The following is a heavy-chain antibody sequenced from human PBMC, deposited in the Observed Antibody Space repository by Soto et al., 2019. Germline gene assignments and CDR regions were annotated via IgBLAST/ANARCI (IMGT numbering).Heavy chain of an antibody. J-gene: IGHJ6*02. D-gene: IGHD3-10*01. CDR2: IIPIFGTA. CDR3: ARHNRSYYNNYYGMDV. V-gene: IGHV1-69*06. Sequence: QVQLVQSGAEVKKPGSSVKVSCKASGGTFSRYAISWVRQAPGQGLEWMGGIIPIFGTANYAQKLQGRVTITAENSTSPAYMEESSLRSEDTDVYYCARHNRSYYNNYYGMDVWGQGTTVTVSS. CDR1: GGTFSRYA.